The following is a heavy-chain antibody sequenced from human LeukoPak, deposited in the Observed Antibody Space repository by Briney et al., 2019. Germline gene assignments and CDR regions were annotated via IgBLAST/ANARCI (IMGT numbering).Heavy chain of an antibody. V-gene: IGHV3-11*04. CDR2: ISSSGSTI. CDR3: ARDRDVRHYYFDY. Sequence: GGSLRLSCAASGFTFSDYYMSWIRQAPGKGLEWVSYISSSGSTIYYADSVKGRFTIFRDNAKNSLYLQMNSLRAEDTAVYYCARDRDVRHYYFDYWGQGTLVNVSS. J-gene: IGHJ4*02. D-gene: IGHD3-16*01. CDR1: GFTFSDYY.